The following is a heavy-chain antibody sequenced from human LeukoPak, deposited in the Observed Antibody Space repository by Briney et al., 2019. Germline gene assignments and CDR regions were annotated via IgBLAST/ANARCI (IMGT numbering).Heavy chain of an antibody. CDR1: GFTFSTYS. D-gene: IGHD6-13*01. CDR3: ARAKGSGAGTAEYFQY. V-gene: IGHV3-21*06. J-gene: IGHJ1*01. CDR2: VTSSSGYI. Sequence: PGGSLRLSCAASGFTFSTYSMTWVRQAPGKGLEWVSSVTSSSGYIYYADSVKGRFTISRDNAKSSLYLQMSSLRVEDTAVYFCARAKGSGAGTAEYFQYWGQGTLVTVSS.